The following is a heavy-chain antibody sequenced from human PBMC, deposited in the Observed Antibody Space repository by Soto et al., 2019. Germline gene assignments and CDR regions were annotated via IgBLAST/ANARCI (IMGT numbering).Heavy chain of an antibody. Sequence: QVQLVESGGGVVQPGRSLRLSCAASGFTFSSYGMHWVRQAPGKGLEWVAVISYDGSNKYYADSVKGRFTISRDNSKNTLYLQMNSLRAEDTAVYYCAKGWGATPDYWGQGTLFTVSS. CDR3: AKGWGATPDY. D-gene: IGHD1-26*01. V-gene: IGHV3-30*18. CDR1: GFTFSSYG. CDR2: ISYDGSNK. J-gene: IGHJ4*02.